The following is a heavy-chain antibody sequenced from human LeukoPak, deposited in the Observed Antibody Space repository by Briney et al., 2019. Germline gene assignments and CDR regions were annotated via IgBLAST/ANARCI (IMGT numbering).Heavy chain of an antibody. V-gene: IGHV3-23*01. CDR1: GFTFSSYG. J-gene: IGHJ6*04. D-gene: IGHD3-10*02. CDR3: AELGITMIGGV. Sequence: GGSLRLSCAASGFTFSSYGMTWVRQAPGKGLEWVSLISGSGGSTYYADSVKGRFTISRDNSKNTLYLQMNSLRAEDTAVYYCAELGITMIGGVWGKGTTVTISS. CDR2: ISGSGGST.